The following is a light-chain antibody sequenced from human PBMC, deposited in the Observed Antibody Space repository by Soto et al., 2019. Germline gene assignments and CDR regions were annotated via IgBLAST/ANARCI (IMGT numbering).Light chain of an antibody. J-gene: IGLJ1*01. CDR1: SSNIGAGYD. Sequence: QSVLTQPPSVSGAPGQRVTISCTGRSSNIGAGYDVHWYQQLPGTAPKLLIYGNGIRPSGVPDRFSGSKSGTSASLAITGLQADDEADYYCQSYDSSLSVLYVFGAGTKVTVL. CDR2: GNG. CDR3: QSYDSSLSVLYV. V-gene: IGLV1-40*01.